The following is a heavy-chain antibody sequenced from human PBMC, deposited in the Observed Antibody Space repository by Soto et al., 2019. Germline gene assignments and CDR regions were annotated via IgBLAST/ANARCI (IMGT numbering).Heavy chain of an antibody. CDR2: ISGSGGST. CDR1: VFTFSSYA. J-gene: IGHJ6*02. CDR3: AKSDQYYYYYGMDV. D-gene: IGHD2-2*01. V-gene: IGHV3-23*01. Sequence: PWWSLRLSCSASVFTFSSYAMSWVRQAPGKGLEWVSAISGSGGSTYYADSVKGRFTISRDNSKNTLYLQMNSLRAEDTAVYYCAKSDQYYYYYGMDVWGQGTTVTVSS.